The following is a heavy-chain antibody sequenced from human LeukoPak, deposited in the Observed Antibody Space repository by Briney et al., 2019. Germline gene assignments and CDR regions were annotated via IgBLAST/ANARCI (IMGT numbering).Heavy chain of an antibody. V-gene: IGHV3-48*03. Sequence: GGSLRLSCAASGFTFSSYEMNWVRQAPGKGLEWGSYISSSGSTIYYADSVKGRFTISRDNAKNSLYLQMNSLRAEDTAVYYCASLAAAGDGWIDPWGQGTMVTVSS. CDR3: ASLAAAGDGWIDP. J-gene: IGHJ5*02. CDR2: ISSSGSTI. CDR1: GFTFSSYE. D-gene: IGHD6-13*01.